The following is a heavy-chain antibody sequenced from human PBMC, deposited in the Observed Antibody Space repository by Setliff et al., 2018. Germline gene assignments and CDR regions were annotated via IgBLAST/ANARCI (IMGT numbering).Heavy chain of an antibody. D-gene: IGHD3-16*01. J-gene: IGHJ4*02. CDR3: AKQGDLAFDY. CDR2: IDPKSGRT. V-gene: IGHV1-2*02. CDR1: GYNFPGYY. Sequence: ASVKVSCKASGYNFPGYYLHWVRQAPGQGPEWMGWIDPKSGRTKYAVKFQGRVTMARDTSINTIYMEVSSLTSDDTAMYYCAKQGDLAFDYWGQGTQVTVSS.